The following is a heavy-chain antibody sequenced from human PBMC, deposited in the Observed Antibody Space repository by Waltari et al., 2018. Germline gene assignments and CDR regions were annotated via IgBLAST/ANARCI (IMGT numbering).Heavy chain of an antibody. Sequence: QVQLPQWGAGLLKPSETLSLTCAVYGGSFSGYYWSWIRQPPGKGLEWLGDINQSGSTNDNPSLKSRVTIAVDTSKNQCSRKLSSVTAADTAVYYCERLTPSMTTVTTGSAFDSWGQGTMVTVSS. CDR2: INQSGST. CDR1: GGSFSGYY. D-gene: IGHD4-17*01. J-gene: IGHJ3*02. CDR3: ERLTPSMTTVTTGSAFDS. V-gene: IGHV4-34*01.